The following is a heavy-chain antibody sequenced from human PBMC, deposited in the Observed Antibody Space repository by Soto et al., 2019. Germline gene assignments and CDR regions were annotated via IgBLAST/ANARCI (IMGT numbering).Heavy chain of an antibody. CDR3: TGEVASGY. V-gene: IGHV3-30*03. J-gene: IGHJ4*02. D-gene: IGHD2-8*02. CDR2: ISRDGGTK. Sequence: VQLVESGGGVVQPGRSLRLSCAVSGFTVSTYGMHWVRQAPVKGLEWVAVISRDGGTKYYADSVKGRFTISRDNSRNTLFLEMNSLRGDDMAVYYCTGEVASGYWGQGTLVTVSS. CDR1: GFTVSTYG.